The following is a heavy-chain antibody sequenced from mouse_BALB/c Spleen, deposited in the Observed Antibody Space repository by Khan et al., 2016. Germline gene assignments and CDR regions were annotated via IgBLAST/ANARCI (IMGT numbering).Heavy chain of an antibody. J-gene: IGHJ4*01. V-gene: IGHV8-8*01. CDR2: IWWDDVK. CDR1: GFSLSTSGMG. Sequence: QVQLKESGPGILQPSQTLSLTCSFSGFSLSTSGMGVGWIRQPSGKGLEWLAHIWWDDVKRYNPALKSRLTISKDTSSSQVFLKIASVDTADTATYYCARLDYGSSYGEGAMDYWGQGTSVTVSS. D-gene: IGHD1-1*01. CDR3: ARLDYGSSYGEGAMDY.